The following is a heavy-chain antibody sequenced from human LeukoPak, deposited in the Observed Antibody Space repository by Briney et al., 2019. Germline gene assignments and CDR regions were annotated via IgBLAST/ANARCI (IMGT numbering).Heavy chain of an antibody. CDR1: GFTFSSYW. CDR3: ARYGSSWYRTYYYYYYMDV. V-gene: IGHV3-7*01. D-gene: IGHD6-13*01. CDR2: IKQDGREK. Sequence: GGSLRLSCAASGFTFSSYWTSWVRQAPGKGLEWVANIKQDGREKYYVDSVKGRFTISRDNAKNSLVLQWNGLRAEDTAVYYCARYGSSWYRTYYYYYYMDVWGKGTTVTVSS. J-gene: IGHJ6*03.